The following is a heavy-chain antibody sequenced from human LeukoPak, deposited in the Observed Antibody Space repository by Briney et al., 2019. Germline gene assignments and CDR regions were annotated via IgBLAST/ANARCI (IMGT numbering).Heavy chain of an antibody. CDR3: ARHYSGYNFGCDY. J-gene: IGHJ4*02. CDR2: INAGNGNT. V-gene: IGHV1-3*01. D-gene: IGHD5-12*01. CDR1: GYTFTSYP. Sequence: GASVKVSCKASGYTFTSYPMHWGRQAPEKRLEWMGWINAGNGNTKYSQKFQGRVTITRDTSASTAYMELSSLRSEDTAVYYCARHYSGYNFGCDYWGQGTLVTVSS.